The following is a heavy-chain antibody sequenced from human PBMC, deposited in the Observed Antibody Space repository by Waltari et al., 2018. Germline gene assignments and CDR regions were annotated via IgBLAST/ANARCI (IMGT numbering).Heavy chain of an antibody. Sequence: QLQLQESGPGLVKPSETLSLTCTVSGGSISSSSYYWGWIRQPPGKGLEWIGSIYYSGRTYYNPSLKSRVTISVDTSKNQFSLKLSSVTAADTAVYYCARERARILYYYDSSGSTEDYWGQGTLVTVSS. D-gene: IGHD3-22*01. CDR2: IYYSGRT. CDR3: ARERARILYYYDSSGSTEDY. J-gene: IGHJ4*02. V-gene: IGHV4-39*07. CDR1: GGSISSSSYY.